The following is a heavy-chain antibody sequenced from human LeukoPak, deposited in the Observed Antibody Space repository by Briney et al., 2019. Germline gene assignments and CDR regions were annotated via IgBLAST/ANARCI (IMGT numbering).Heavy chain of an antibody. D-gene: IGHD3-3*01. CDR1: GGSISSSSYY. Sequence: KSSETLSLTCTVSGGSISSSSYYWGWIRQPPGKGLERIGRIYYSGSTYYNPSLKSRFTISVDTSKNQFSLKLSSVTAADTAVYYCARQGALRFLEWFPRNWYFDLWGRGTLVTVSS. CDR3: ARQGALRFLEWFPRNWYFDL. CDR2: IYYSGST. V-gene: IGHV4-39*01. J-gene: IGHJ2*01.